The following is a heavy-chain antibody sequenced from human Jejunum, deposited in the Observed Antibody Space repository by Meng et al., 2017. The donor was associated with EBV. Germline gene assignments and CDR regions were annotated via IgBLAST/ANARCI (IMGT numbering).Heavy chain of an antibody. D-gene: IGHD6-25*01. CDR2: TNEDGRIT. J-gene: IGHJ4*02. V-gene: IGHV3-74*01. Sequence: EVQLLESGEALVQPGGSLRLSCAASGFTFSSYWMNWVRQAPGQGLVWVSRTNEDGRITNHADSVKGRFTISRDNTKNTLYLQMNSLRAEDTAVYFCSRDLAGSDDDWGQGTLVTVSS. CDR1: GFTFSSYW. CDR3: SRDLAGSDDD.